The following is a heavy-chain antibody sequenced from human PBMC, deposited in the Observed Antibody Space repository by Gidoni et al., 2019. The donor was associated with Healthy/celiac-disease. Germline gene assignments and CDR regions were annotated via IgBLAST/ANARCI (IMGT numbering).Heavy chain of an antibody. CDR2: ISSSSSYI. CDR1: GLTFSSYS. J-gene: IGHJ6*02. Sequence: EVQLVESGGGLVKPGGSRRLDCAASGLTFSSYSMNWVGQAPGKGLEWVSSISSSSSYIYYADSVKGRFTISRDNAKNSLYLQMNSLRAEDTAVYYCARDIVVVPAAIPTGYYYYGMDVWGQGTTVTVSS. D-gene: IGHD2-2*02. CDR3: ARDIVVVPAAIPTGYYYYGMDV. V-gene: IGHV3-21*01.